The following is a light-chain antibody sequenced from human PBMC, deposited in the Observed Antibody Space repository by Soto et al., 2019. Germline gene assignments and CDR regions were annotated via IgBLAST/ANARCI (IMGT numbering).Light chain of an antibody. J-gene: IGLJ1*01. V-gene: IGLV2-18*01. CDR2: EVS. CDR3: SLYTSENAYV. Sequence: QSLLTQPPSLSGSPGPSVTISCTGTSTDFVSYNRVSWYQQPPGTAPKLMIYEVSKRPSGVPDRFSGSKSGNTASLTISGLQAAGEADYYCSLYTSENAYVFGTGTKVTVL. CDR1: STDFVSYNR.